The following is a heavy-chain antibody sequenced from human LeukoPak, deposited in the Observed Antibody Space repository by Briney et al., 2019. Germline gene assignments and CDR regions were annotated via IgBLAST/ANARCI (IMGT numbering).Heavy chain of an antibody. CDR3: ARGLPAAPANDY. D-gene: IGHD2-2*01. J-gene: IGHJ4*02. CDR1: GFTFNSYA. V-gene: IGHV3-21*01. Sequence: PGRSLRLSCAASGFTFNSYAMHWVRQAPGKGLEWVSSISSSSSHIYYADSVKGRFTISRDNAKTSLYLQMSSLRAEDSAVYYCARGLPAAPANDYWGQGTLVTVSS. CDR2: ISSSSSHI.